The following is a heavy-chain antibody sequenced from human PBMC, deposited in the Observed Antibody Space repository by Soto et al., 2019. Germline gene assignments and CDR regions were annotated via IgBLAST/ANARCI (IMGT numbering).Heavy chain of an antibody. CDR2: IYYSGST. Sequence: QVQLQESGPGLVKPSQTLSLTCTVSGGSISSGGYYWSWIRQHPGKGLEWIGYIYYSGSTYYTPSLKGRVTISVDTFKNQFSRRLRSVTAADTAMYYCARAPAGSGSYWDYWGQGTLVTVSS. CDR3: ARAPAGSGSYWDY. J-gene: IGHJ4*02. CDR1: GGSISSGGYY. D-gene: IGHD3-10*01. V-gene: IGHV4-31*03.